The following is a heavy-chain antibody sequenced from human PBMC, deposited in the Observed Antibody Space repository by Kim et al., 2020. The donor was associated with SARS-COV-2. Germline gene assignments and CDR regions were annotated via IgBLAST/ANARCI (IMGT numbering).Heavy chain of an antibody. V-gene: IGHV3-30*18. D-gene: IGHD2-2*01. Sequence: GGSLRLSCAASGFTFSSYGMHWVRQAPGKGLEWVAVISYDGSNKYYADSVKGRFTISRDNSKNTLYLQMNSLRAEDTAVYYCAKAMPRLLSPLDYWGQGTLVTVSS. J-gene: IGHJ4*02. CDR3: AKAMPRLLSPLDY. CDR2: ISYDGSNK. CDR1: GFTFSSYG.